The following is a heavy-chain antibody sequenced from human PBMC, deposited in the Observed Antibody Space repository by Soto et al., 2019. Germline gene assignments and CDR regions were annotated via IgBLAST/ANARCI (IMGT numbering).Heavy chain of an antibody. V-gene: IGHV1-69*01. Sequence: VQLVQSGAEVKKPGSSVKVSCKASGDSFNSYAISWVRQAPGQGLEWMGGIIPIFHTANHAQKFQARVTMTADESASTAYMELSGLRSEDTAVYYCARVGYCNTTNCLFYYYHYGMDVWGQGTTVTVS. D-gene: IGHD2-2*01. CDR3: ARVGYCNTTNCLFYYYHYGMDV. CDR1: GDSFNSYA. J-gene: IGHJ6*02. CDR2: IIPIFHTA.